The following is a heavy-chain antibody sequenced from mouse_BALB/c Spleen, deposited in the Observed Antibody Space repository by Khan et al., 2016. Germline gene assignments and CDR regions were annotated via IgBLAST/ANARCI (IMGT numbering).Heavy chain of an antibody. Sequence: EVQLQESGPGLVKPSQSLSLTCTVTGYSITSDYAWNWIRQFPGNKLEWMGYISYSGSTSYNPSLKSRISITRDTSKNQFFLQLNSVTTEDTATYYCERALLRLYALDYWGQGTTLTVSS. CDR2: ISYSGST. D-gene: IGHD1-1*01. CDR1: GYSITSDYA. V-gene: IGHV3-2*02. J-gene: IGHJ2*01. CDR3: ERALLRLYALDY.